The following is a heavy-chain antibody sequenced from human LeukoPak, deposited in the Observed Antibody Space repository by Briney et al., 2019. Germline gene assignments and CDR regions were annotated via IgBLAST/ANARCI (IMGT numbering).Heavy chain of an antibody. CDR1: GFTFSNYV. V-gene: IGHV3-23*01. J-gene: IGHJ4*02. D-gene: IGHD6-19*01. Sequence: GGSLRLSCAASGFTFSNYVMSWVRQAPGKGLEWVSVISGSGDKTYYADSVRGRFTISRDNSKNTLYLQMSSLKAEDTAVYYCAKDRGTGWYLFDFWGQGTLVTVSS. CDR3: AKDRGTGWYLFDF. CDR2: ISGSGDKT.